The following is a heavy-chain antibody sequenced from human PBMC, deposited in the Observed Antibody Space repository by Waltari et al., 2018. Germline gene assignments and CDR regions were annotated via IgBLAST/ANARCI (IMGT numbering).Heavy chain of an antibody. Sequence: QVQLQESGPGLVKPSETLSLTCTVSGGSLSSYYWSWIRQPPGKGLEWIGYIYYSGSTNYNPSLKSRVTISVDTSKNQFSLKLSSVTAADTAVYYCARVMRQQLAYYYYMDVWGKGTTVTVSS. D-gene: IGHD6-13*01. CDR3: ARVMRQQLAYYYYMDV. V-gene: IGHV4-59*01. CDR2: IYYSGST. J-gene: IGHJ6*03. CDR1: GGSLSSYY.